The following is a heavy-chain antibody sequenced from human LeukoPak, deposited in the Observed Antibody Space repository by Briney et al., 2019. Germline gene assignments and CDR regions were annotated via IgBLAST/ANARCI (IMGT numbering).Heavy chain of an antibody. CDR1: GFTFSSYS. J-gene: IGHJ4*02. V-gene: IGHV3-30-3*01. D-gene: IGHD6-13*01. Sequence: WGSLRLSCAASGFTFSSYSMHWVRQAPGKGLEWVAVISYDGSNKYYADSVKGRFTISRDNSKNTLYLQMNSLRAEDTAVYYCARDLGSSWYGYYFDYWGQGTLVTVSS. CDR3: ARDLGSSWYGYYFDY. CDR2: ISYDGSNK.